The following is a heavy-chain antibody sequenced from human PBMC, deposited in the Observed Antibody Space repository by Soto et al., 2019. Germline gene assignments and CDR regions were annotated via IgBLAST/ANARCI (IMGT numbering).Heavy chain of an antibody. V-gene: IGHV3-33*01. CDR3: ARSGTPDTIVVALKDYGMDV. CDR2: IWYDGSNT. CDR1: GFFLRDFG. Sequence: PGGSLRLSCVASGFFLRDFGMHWVRQAPGKGLEWVSVIWYDGSNTYQGESVKGRFTMSSDISKDTLYLQMDSLRPEDTAVYYCARSGTPDTIVVALKDYGMDVWGQGTTVTVSS. J-gene: IGHJ6*02. D-gene: IGHD2-15*01.